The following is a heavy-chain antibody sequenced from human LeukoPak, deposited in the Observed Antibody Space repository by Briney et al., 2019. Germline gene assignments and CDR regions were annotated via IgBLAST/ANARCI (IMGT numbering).Heavy chain of an antibody. CDR3: ARVRPAAMIGWYYYYGMDV. CDR2: INPSGGST. D-gene: IGHD2-2*01. CDR1: GYTFTSYY. J-gene: IGHJ6*02. V-gene: IGHV1-46*01. Sequence: GASVKVSCKASGYTFTSYYMHWVRQASGQGLEWMGIINPSGGSTSYAQKFQGRVTMTTDTSTSTAYMELRSLRSDDTAVYYCARVRPAAMIGWYYYYGMDVWGQGTTVTVSS.